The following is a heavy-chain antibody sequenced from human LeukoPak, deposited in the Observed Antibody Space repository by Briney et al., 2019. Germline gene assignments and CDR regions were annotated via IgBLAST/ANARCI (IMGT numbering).Heavy chain of an antibody. CDR1: GYTFTSYD. CDR2: MNPNSGNT. Sequence: ASVKVSCKASGYTFTSYDINWVRQATGQGLEWMGWMNPNSGNTGYAQKFQGRVTITRNTSISTAYMELSSLRSEDTAVYYCARRYYDSSGYLRGMDVWGQGTTVTVSS. J-gene: IGHJ6*02. CDR3: ARRYYDSSGYLRGMDV. V-gene: IGHV1-8*03. D-gene: IGHD3-22*01.